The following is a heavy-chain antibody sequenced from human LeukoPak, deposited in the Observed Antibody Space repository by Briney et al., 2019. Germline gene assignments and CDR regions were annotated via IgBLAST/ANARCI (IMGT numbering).Heavy chain of an antibody. J-gene: IGHJ6*03. CDR2: IRYDGSNK. V-gene: IGHV3-30*02. Sequence: AGGSLRLSCTASGFTFSSYGMHWVRQAPGKGLEWVAFIRYDGSNKYYADSVKGRFTISRDNSKNTLYLQMNSLRAEDTAVYYCAKYALKTYYYDSPSPYYMDVWGKGTTVTVSS. D-gene: IGHD3-22*01. CDR3: AKYALKTYYYDSPSPYYMDV. CDR1: GFTFSSYG.